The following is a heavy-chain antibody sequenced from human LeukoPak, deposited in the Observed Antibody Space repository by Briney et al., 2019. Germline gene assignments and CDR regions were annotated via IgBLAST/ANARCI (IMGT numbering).Heavy chain of an antibody. CDR2: ISYDATNK. CDR1: GFTFSNYA. Sequence: GGSLRLSCAASGFTFSNYAMHWVRQAPDKGLEWVAVISYDATNKYYVDSVKGRFLISRDNSKNTLYLQMNSLRAEDTAVYYCARDCPTTGNTCFDPWGQGTLVTVSS. V-gene: IGHV3-30*04. CDR3: ARDCPTTGNTCFDP. J-gene: IGHJ5*02. D-gene: IGHD4-17*01.